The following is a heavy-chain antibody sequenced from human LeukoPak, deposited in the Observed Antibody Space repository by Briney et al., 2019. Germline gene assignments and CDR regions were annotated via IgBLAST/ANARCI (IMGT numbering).Heavy chain of an antibody. CDR1: GYTFTGYY. CDR3: ARGPYYHDSSGQNEYFQH. J-gene: IGHJ1*01. D-gene: IGHD3-22*01. V-gene: IGHV1-2*02. CDR2: INPNSGGT. Sequence: ASVKVSCKASGYTFTGYYMHWVRQAPGQGLEWMGWINPNSGGTNYAQKFQGRVTMTRDTSISTAYMELSRLRSDDTAVYYCARGPYYHDSSGQNEYFQHWGQGTLVTVSS.